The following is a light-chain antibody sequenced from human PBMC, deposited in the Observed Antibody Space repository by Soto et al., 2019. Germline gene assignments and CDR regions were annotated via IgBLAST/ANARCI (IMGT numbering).Light chain of an antibody. J-gene: IGLJ2*01. CDR3: QSYDSSLSGVV. Sequence: QAVLTQPPSVSGAPGQRVTISCTGSSSNIGANYDVHWYQQRPGTAPKLLIYGNSNRPSGVPDRFSGSKSGTSASLAITGLQAEDEADYYCQSYDSSLSGVVFGGGTQLTVL. CDR1: SSNIGANYD. V-gene: IGLV1-40*01. CDR2: GNS.